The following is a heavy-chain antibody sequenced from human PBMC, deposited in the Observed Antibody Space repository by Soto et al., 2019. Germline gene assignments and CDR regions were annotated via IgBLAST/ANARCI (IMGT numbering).Heavy chain of an antibody. Sequence: EVQLLESGGGLVQPGGSLRLSCAASGFTFNYYAMSWVRQAPGKGLEWVSTISGSGGSTFYADSVKGRFTISRDNSESTLYLQMDNLRAEDTAVFYCAKGRGYSGDDPFDYWGQGTLVTVSS. J-gene: IGHJ4*02. D-gene: IGHD5-12*01. V-gene: IGHV3-23*01. CDR3: AKGRGYSGDDPFDY. CDR1: GFTFNYYA. CDR2: ISGSGGST.